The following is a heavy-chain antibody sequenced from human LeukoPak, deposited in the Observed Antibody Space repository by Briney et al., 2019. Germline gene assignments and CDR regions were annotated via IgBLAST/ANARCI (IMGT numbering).Heavy chain of an antibody. V-gene: IGHV3-53*01. D-gene: IGHD1-7*01. Sequence: GGSLRLSCAASGFTVSSNYMSWVRQAPGKGLEWVSVIYSGGSTYYADSVKGRFTISRDNSKNTLYLQMNSLRAEDTAVYYCAKDGLGWNYGPADYWGQGTLVTVSS. CDR2: IYSGGST. J-gene: IGHJ4*02. CDR3: AKDGLGWNYGPADY. CDR1: GFTVSSNY.